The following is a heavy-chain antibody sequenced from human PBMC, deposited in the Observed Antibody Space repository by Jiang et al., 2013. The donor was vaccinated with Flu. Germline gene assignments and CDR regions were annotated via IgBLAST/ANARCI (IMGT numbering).Heavy chain of an antibody. Sequence: GSGLVKPSETLSLTCAVHGMSLSEYYWNWVRQSPGKGLEWIGDVNHIGNIDYNPSLKSRVIISVDTSRNQLSLKLTSLTAADTAVYYCARGRRLFGVPPKGMDVWGQGTTVTVSS. CDR3: ARGRRLFGVPPKGMDV. J-gene: IGHJ6*02. CDR1: GMSLSEYY. CDR2: VNHIGNI. V-gene: IGHV4-34*01. D-gene: IGHD3-3*01.